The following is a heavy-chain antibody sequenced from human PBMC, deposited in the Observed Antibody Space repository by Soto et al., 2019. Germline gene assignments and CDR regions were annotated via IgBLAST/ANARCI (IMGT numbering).Heavy chain of an antibody. V-gene: IGHV1-18*01. J-gene: IGHJ5*02. CDR2: ISAYNGNT. CDR3: AKSYYDISTRANWFDP. Sequence: ASVKVSCKASGYTFTSYGISWVRQAPGQGLEWMGWISAYNGNTNYAQKLQGRVTMTTDTSTSTAYMELRSLRSDDTAVYYCAKSYYDISTRANWFDPWGQGTLVTVSS. CDR1: GYTFTSYG. D-gene: IGHD3-9*01.